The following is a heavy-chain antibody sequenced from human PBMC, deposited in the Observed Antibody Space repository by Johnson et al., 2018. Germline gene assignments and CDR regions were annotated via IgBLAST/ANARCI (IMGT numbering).Heavy chain of an antibody. D-gene: IGHD3-16*01. V-gene: IGHV4-59*01. CDR3: AGGGGGSPPYYYYYNMDV. J-gene: IGHJ6*03. CDR1: GGSISSYY. Sequence: QVQLQESGPGLVKPSETLSLTCTVSGGSISSYYWSWIRQPPGKGLEWIGYIYYSGSTNYNPSLKSRVTISVHTSKNQFPLELGSGTAADTAVYYWAGGGGGSPPYYYYYNMDVWGKGTAVTVSS. CDR2: IYYSGST.